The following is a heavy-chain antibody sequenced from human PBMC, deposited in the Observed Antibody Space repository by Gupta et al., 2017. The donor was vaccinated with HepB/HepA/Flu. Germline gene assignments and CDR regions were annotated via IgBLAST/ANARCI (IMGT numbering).Heavy chain of an antibody. CDR3: ARDVHSTGEGPGGVDD. CDR1: GYPFTGYY. Sequence: QVQLVQSGAEVKKPGASVKVSCKTSGYPFTGYYMHWVRQAPGQGLEWMGWINPNSGDTNYVQKFQGRVTMTRDTSISTAYRELSRLRSDDTAVYYCARDVHSTGEGPGGVDDWGQGTLVTVSS. D-gene: IGHD4-11*01. J-gene: IGHJ4*02. CDR2: INPNSGDT. V-gene: IGHV1-2*02.